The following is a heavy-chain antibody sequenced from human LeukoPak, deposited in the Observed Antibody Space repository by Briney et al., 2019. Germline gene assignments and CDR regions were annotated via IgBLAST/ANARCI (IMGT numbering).Heavy chain of an antibody. D-gene: IGHD2-21*02. CDR2: INPNSGGT. CDR1: GYTFTGYY. J-gene: IGHJ4*02. CDR3: ARSVDCGGDCYSYLDY. Sequence: ASVKVSCKASGYTFTGYYMHWVRQAPGRGLEWMGWINPNSGGTNYAQKFQGRVTMTRDTSISTAYMELSRLRSDDTAMYYCARSVDCGGDCYSYLDYWGQGTLVTVSS. V-gene: IGHV1-2*02.